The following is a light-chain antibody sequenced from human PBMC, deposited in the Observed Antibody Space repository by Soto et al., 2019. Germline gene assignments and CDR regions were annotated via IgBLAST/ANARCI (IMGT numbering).Light chain of an antibody. CDR1: SSDVGGYNY. J-gene: IGLJ1*01. CDR3: SSYTSATTDV. CDR2: EVS. V-gene: IGLV2-14*01. Sequence: QSALTQPASVSGSPGQSITISCTGTSSDVGGYNYVSWYQHHPGKAPKLMIHEVSDRPSGISNRFSGSKSGNTASLTISGLQAEDEADYYCSSYTSATTDVFGTGTKLTVL.